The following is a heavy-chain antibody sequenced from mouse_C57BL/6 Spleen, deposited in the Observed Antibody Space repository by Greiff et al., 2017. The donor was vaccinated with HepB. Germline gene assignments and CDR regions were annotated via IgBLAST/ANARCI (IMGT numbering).Heavy chain of an antibody. CDR2: IDPETGGT. CDR3: TRREYGNYDWYFDV. Sequence: VQLQQSGAELVRPGASVTLSCKASGYTFTDYEMHWVKQTPVHGLEWIGAIDPETGGTAYNQKFKGKARLTADKSSSTAYMELRSLTSEDSAVYYCTRREYGNYDWYFDVWGTGTTVTVSS. CDR1: GYTFTDYE. J-gene: IGHJ1*03. V-gene: IGHV1-15*01. D-gene: IGHD2-1*01.